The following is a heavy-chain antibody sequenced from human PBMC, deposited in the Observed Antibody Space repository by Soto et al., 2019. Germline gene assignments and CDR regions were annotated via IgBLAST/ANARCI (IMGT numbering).Heavy chain of an antibody. CDR1: GGSISSGGYY. CDR3: ARGPYSYGRNHKTYFDY. J-gene: IGHJ4*02. D-gene: IGHD5-18*01. V-gene: IGHV4-31*03. Sequence: PSETLSLPCTVSGGSISSGGYYWSWIRQHPGKGLEWIGYIYYSGSTYYNPSLKSRVTISVDTSKNQFSLKLSSVTAADTAVYYCARGPYSYGRNHKTYFDYWGQGTLVTVSS. CDR2: IYYSGST.